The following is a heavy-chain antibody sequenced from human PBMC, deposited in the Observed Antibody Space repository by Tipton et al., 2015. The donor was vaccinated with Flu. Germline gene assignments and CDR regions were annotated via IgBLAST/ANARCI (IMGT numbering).Heavy chain of an antibody. Sequence: VQLVQSGAEVKRPGASVKVSCKASGYTFIRYGISWVRQAPGQGLEWMGWISANSANTNYAQNLQGRVTMTTDTSTSTAYMELRSLRSDDTAVYYCARDRWNFGVVSDYWGQGTLVTVSS. V-gene: IGHV1-18*01. J-gene: IGHJ4*02. CDR1: GYTFIRYG. CDR3: ARDRWNFGVVSDY. CDR2: ISANSANT. D-gene: IGHD3-3*01.